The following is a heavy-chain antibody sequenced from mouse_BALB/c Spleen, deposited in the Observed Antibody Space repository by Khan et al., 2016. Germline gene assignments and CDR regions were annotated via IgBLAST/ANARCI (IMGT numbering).Heavy chain of an antibody. D-gene: IGHD3-2*01. CDR1: GFTFSTYA. Sequence: EVELVESGGGLVQPGGSLKLSCVASGFTFSTYAMSWVRQTPDKRLELVAPINSNGGSTYYPDNVKGRFTLSRDNSKNTPYLQMSSLKSEDTALYYCARVRQAVDYWGQGTSVTVSS. CDR2: INSNGGST. V-gene: IGHV5-6-3*01. CDR3: ARVRQAVDY. J-gene: IGHJ4*01.